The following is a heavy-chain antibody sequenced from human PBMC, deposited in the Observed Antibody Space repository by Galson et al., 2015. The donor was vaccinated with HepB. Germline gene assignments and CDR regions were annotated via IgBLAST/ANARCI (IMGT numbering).Heavy chain of an antibody. CDR3: ARDIWLRGTGTNYYYYGMDV. D-gene: IGHD1-1*01. Sequence: SLRLSCAASGFTFSSYDMHWVRQATGKGLEWVSAIGTAGDTYYPGSVKGRFTISRENAKNSLYLQMNSLRAGDTAEYYCARDIWLRGTGTNYYYYGMDVWGQGTTVTVSS. CDR1: GFTFSSYD. V-gene: IGHV3-13*01. J-gene: IGHJ6*02. CDR2: IGTAGDT.